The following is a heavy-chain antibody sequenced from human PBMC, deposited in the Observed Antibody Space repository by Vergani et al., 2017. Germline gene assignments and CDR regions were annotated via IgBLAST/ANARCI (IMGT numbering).Heavy chain of an antibody. CDR1: GGSISSGYY. J-gene: IGHJ4*02. CDR3: ARRYYGSGYYFDY. CDR2: IYHSGST. Sequence: QVQLQESGPGLVKPSQTLSLTCTVSGGSISSGYYWGWIRQPPGKGLEWIGSIYHSGSTYYNPSLKSRVTISVDTSKNQFSLKLSSVTAADTAVYYCARRYYGSGYYFDYWGQGTLVTVSS. D-gene: IGHD3-10*01. V-gene: IGHV4-38-2*02.